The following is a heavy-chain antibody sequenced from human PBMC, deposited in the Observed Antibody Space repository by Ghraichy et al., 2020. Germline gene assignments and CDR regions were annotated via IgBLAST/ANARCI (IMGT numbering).Heavy chain of an antibody. CDR1: GFSISKYW. J-gene: IGHJ4*01. V-gene: IGHV3-7*01. Sequence: GESLNISCAASGFSISKYWMTWVRQAPGEGLVWVAYINKDGSTIYYLNSVKCRFTISRFNAKNSLYLEMNSLSAEHTAVFYCVRAIGETASYWGHGSRVSVSS. CDR2: INKDGSTI. D-gene: IGHD1-1*01. CDR3: VRAIGETASY.